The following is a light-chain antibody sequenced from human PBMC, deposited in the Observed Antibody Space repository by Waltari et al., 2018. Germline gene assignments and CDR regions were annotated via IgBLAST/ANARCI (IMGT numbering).Light chain of an antibody. CDR1: QSISNW. V-gene: IGKV1-5*03. Sequence: DIQMTQSPFTLSASVGDRVIITCRASQSISNWLAWYQHKPGKDPKLLIYKASTLASGVPSRFSGSGSGTDFSLTISSLQPDDFATYYGQQYNSYSLLTFDGGTKVEIK. J-gene: IGKJ4*01. CDR2: KAS. CDR3: QQYNSYSLLT.